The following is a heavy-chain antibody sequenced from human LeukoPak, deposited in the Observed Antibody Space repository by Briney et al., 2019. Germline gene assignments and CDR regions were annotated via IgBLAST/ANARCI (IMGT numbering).Heavy chain of an antibody. CDR1: GFSFDDYA. Sequence: PGGSLRLSCVASGFSFDDYAMHWVRQAPGKGLEWVSGINYNSEVTVYADSVKGRFTISRDNAKNSLYLQMNSLRAEDTALYHCARGYNDYGQMGDYWGQGTLVTVSS. V-gene: IGHV3-9*01. D-gene: IGHD4-17*01. CDR3: ARGYNDYGQMGDY. J-gene: IGHJ4*02. CDR2: INYNSEVT.